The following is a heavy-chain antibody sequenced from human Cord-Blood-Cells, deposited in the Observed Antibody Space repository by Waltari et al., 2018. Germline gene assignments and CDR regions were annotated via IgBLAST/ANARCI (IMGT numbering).Heavy chain of an antibody. CDR2: ISASVSSK. CDR3: AATYCGGDCYSGYAFDI. V-gene: IGHV3-23*01. Sequence: EVQLLESGGGWVQPGGSLSLSCAASGFCCRIYAMRRVRPAPGKGLEWVAAISASVSSKYYADSVKCRFTISRDKSKNTLYLQMNSLRAEDTAVYYCAATYCGGDCYSGYAFDIWGQGTMVTVSS. CDR1: GFCCRIYA. D-gene: IGHD2-21*02. J-gene: IGHJ3*02.